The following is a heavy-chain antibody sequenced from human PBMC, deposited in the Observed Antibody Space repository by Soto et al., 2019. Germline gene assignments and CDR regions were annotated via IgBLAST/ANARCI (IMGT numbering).Heavy chain of an antibody. D-gene: IGHD2-21*01. CDR2: INRDGSQM. CDR1: GFTFSSYG. CDR3: VRELIVGPAEYFQH. J-gene: IGHJ1*01. Sequence: PCGSTSLSCLVSGFTFSSYGMHWVRQIPGKGLEWVANINRDGSQMYYVDSVKGRFTISRDNAKNSLYLQMNSLRVEDTAVYYCVRELIVGPAEYFQHWGQGTLVTVSS. V-gene: IGHV3-7*01.